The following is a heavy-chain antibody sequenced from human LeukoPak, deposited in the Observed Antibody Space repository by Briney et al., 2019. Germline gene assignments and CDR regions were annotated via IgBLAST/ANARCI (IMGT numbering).Heavy chain of an antibody. Sequence: GGSLRLSCAASGFTFSNFWLHWVRQAPGKGLEWVSRITSDGSNINYADSVQGRFTISRDNAKNTLYLQMDSLRAEDTAVYYCARGGHSSFDYWGQGALVTVSS. CDR2: ITSDGSNI. V-gene: IGHV3-74*01. CDR3: ARGGHSSFDY. J-gene: IGHJ4*02. D-gene: IGHD3-16*01. CDR1: GFTFSNFW.